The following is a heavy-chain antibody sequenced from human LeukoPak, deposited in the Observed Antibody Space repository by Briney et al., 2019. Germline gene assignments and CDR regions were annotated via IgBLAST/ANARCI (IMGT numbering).Heavy chain of an antibody. Sequence: ASVKVSCKASGYTFTSYAMNWVRQAPGQGLEWMGWINTNTGNPTYAQGFTGRFVFSLDTSVSTAYLQISSLKAEDTAVYYCARDYYDFWSGYQYYFDYWGQGTLVTVSS. CDR2: INTNTGNP. CDR1: GYTFTSYA. D-gene: IGHD3-3*01. J-gene: IGHJ4*02. V-gene: IGHV7-4-1*02. CDR3: ARDYYDFWSGYQYYFDY.